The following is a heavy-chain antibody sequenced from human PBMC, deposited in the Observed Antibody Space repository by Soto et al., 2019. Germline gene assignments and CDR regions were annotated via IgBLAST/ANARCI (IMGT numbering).Heavy chain of an antibody. V-gene: IGHV4-34*01. CDR1: GWSFSGYY. J-gene: IGHJ4*02. Sequence: QVQLQQWGAGLLKPSETLSLTCGVYGWSFSGYYWSWIRQPPGKGLEWMGEINHSGSTNYNNPSQQSRVPISVDESKTQFALKRSSVPAADTALYYCARQFNGIEMGDYWGQGTLGTVSS. D-gene: IGHD1-26*01. CDR3: ARQFNGIEMGDY. CDR2: INHSGST.